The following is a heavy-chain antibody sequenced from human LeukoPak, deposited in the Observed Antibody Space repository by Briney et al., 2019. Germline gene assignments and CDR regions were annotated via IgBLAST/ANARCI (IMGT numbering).Heavy chain of an antibody. CDR3: ARTNYYGSGSMGRFWDY. J-gene: IGHJ4*02. CDR2: ISAYNGNT. Sequence: ASVKVSRKASGYTFTSYGISWVRQAPGQGLEWMGWISAYNGNTNYAQKLQGRVTMTTDTSTSTAYMELRSLRSDDTAVYYCARTNYYGSGSMGRFWDYWGQGTLVTVSS. D-gene: IGHD3-10*01. CDR1: GYTFTSYG. V-gene: IGHV1-18*01.